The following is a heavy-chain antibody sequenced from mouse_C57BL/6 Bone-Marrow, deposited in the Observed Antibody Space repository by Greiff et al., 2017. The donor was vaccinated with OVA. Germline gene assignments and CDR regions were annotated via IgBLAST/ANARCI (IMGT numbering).Heavy chain of an antibody. D-gene: IGHD1-1*01. J-gene: IGHJ3*01. CDR2: INPYNGGT. Sequence: DVQLQESGPVLVKPGASVKMSCKASGYTFTDYYMNWVKQSHGKSLEWIGGINPYNGGTSYNQKFKGKATLTVDKSSSTAYMELNSLTSEDSAVYYCARGTTVETWFAYWGQGTLVTVSA. V-gene: IGHV1-19*01. CDR3: ARGTTVETWFAY. CDR1: GYTFTDYY.